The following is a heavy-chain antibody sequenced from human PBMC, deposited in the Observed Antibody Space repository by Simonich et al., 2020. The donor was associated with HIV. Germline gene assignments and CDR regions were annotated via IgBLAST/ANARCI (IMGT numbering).Heavy chain of an antibody. CDR3: ASTSGVWFGEGWYFDL. CDR1: GSTLIELS. V-gene: IGHV1-24*01. Sequence: QVQLVQAGAEVKKPGASVKVYGKGSGSTLIELSMHWVRQSSEKGLEWGGSFDLEEGETINVQKFHGRVGMTEDPSTDTAYMELSSLRFEDTAVYYCASTSGVWFGEGWYFDLWGRGTLVTVSS. CDR2: FDLEEGET. J-gene: IGHJ2*01. D-gene: IGHD3-10*01.